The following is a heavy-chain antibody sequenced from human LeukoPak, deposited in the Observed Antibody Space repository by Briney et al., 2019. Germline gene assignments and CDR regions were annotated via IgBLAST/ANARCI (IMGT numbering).Heavy chain of an antibody. D-gene: IGHD4-23*01. J-gene: IGHJ4*02. CDR3: ARDAHAHRGSLTH. Sequence: GGSLRLSCAASGFTFDDYAMHWVRQAPGKGLEWVSGINWSGGSAGYADSVKGRFTISRDNAKNSLYLQMNSLRAEDTALYYCARDAHAHRGSLTHWGQGTLVTVSS. V-gene: IGHV3-20*04. CDR2: INWSGGSA. CDR1: GFTFDDYA.